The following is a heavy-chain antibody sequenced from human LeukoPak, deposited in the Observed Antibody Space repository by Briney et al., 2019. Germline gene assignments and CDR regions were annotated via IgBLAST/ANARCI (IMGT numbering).Heavy chain of an antibody. CDR3: AKTYGSGSRYYSDY. D-gene: IGHD3-10*01. CDR2: ITGSGDYT. V-gene: IGHV3-23*01. J-gene: IGHJ4*02. Sequence: GGSLRLSCAASGFTFSSYGMTWVRQAPGKGLEWVSGITGSGDYTNYADSAKGRFTISRDNSKNTLYLQMNSLRAEDTAVYYCAKTYGSGSRYYSDYWGQGTLVTVSS. CDR1: GFTFSSYG.